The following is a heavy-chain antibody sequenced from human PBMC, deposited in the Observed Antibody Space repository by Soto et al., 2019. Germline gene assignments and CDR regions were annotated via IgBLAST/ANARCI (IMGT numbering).Heavy chain of an antibody. Sequence: QVQLVQSGAEVKKPGASVKVSCKASGYTFTSYDINWVRQATGQGLEWMGWMNPNSGNTASAQKFQGRLTMNRNTSISTAYMELSSLRSEDTAVYYCARLVPRRGYRSTWGYWGQGTLVTVSS. D-gene: IGHD3-22*01. V-gene: IGHV1-8*01. CDR1: GYTFTSYD. J-gene: IGHJ4*02. CDR2: MNPNSGNT. CDR3: ARLVPRRGYRSTWGY.